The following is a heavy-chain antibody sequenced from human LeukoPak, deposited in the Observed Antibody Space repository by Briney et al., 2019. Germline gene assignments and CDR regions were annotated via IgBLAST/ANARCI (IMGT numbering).Heavy chain of an antibody. CDR2: INPNSGGA. CDR1: GYTFTGHY. J-gene: IGHJ4*02. CDR3: ARSLIPTPGTTNGYLDY. Sequence: ASVKVSCKASGYTFTGHYIHWVRQAPGQGLEWMGWINPNSGGANYVQEFQGRVTMTRDTSFNTAYMELSRLRSDDTAVYYCARSLIPTPGTTNGYLDYWGQGTLVTVSS. D-gene: IGHD6-13*01. V-gene: IGHV1-2*02.